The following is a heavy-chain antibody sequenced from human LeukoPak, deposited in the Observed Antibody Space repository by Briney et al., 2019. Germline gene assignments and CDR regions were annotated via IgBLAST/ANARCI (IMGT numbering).Heavy chain of an antibody. CDR2: LGRSISYI. CDR1: GFTFSSYA. D-gene: IGHD2-2*02. CDR3: AREGYNSGLDV. Sequence: PGGSLRLSCAASGFTFSSYAMSWVRQAPGKGLEWVSFLGRSISYISYADSVKGRFTISRDNAKNSLYLQMNSLRTEDTAVYYCAREGYNSGLDVWGQGTTVTVSS. V-gene: IGHV3-21*01. J-gene: IGHJ6*02.